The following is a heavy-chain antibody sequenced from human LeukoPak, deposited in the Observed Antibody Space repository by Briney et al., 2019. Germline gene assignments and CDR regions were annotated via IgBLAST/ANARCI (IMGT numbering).Heavy chain of an antibody. V-gene: IGHV1-69*05. CDR3: ARDIPGSSGHFNDAFDM. CDR2: IIPIFHSA. J-gene: IGHJ3*02. CDR1: GGTFSSYA. Sequence: SVKVSCKASGGTFSSYAISWVRQAPGQGLEWMGRIIPIFHSANYAQKFQGRVTITTEQSTSTAYMELSSLRSEDTAVYYCARDIPGSSGHFNDAFDMWGQGTMVTVSS. D-gene: IGHD3-22*01.